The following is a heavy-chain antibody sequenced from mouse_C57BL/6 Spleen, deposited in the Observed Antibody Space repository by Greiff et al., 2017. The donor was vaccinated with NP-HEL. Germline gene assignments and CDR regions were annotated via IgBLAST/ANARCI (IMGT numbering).Heavy chain of an antibody. V-gene: IGHV1-18*01. Sequence: EVQLQQSGPELVKPGASVKIPCKASGYTFTDYNMDWVKQSHGKSLEWIGDINPNNGGTIYNQKFKGKATLTVDKSSSTAYMELRSLTSEDTAVYSCESPGHYGSSYGWFAYWGQGTLVTVSA. D-gene: IGHD1-1*01. CDR1: GYTFTDYN. CDR3: ESPGHYGSSYGWFAY. J-gene: IGHJ3*01. CDR2: INPNNGGT.